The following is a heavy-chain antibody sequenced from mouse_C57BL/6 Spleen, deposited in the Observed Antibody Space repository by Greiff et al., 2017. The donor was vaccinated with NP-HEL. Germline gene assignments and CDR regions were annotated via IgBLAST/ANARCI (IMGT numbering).Heavy chain of an antibody. CDR2: INPGSGGT. J-gene: IGHJ1*03. CDR1: GYAFTNYL. CDR3: ARGTGYWYFDV. Sequence: QVQLKQSGAELVRPGTSVKVSCKASGYAFTNYLIEWVKQRPGQGLEWIGVINPGSGGTNYNEKFKGKATLTADKSSSTAYMQLSSLTSEDSAVYFCARGTGYWYFDVWGTGTTVTVSS. D-gene: IGHD4-1*01. V-gene: IGHV1-54*01.